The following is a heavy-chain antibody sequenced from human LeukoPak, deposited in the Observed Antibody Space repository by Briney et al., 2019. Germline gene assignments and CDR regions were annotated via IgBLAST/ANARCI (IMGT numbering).Heavy chain of an antibody. D-gene: IGHD5-24*01. J-gene: IGHJ4*02. CDR2: IIPIFGTA. CDR1: GDTLSTIA. Sequence: ASVKVSCKASGDTLSTIAISWVRQAPGQGLEWMGGIIPIFGTANYAQKFQGRVTITADESTSTAYMELSSLRSEDTAVYYCARAPEMATIYFDYWGQGTLVTVSS. CDR3: ARAPEMATIYFDY. V-gene: IGHV1-69*13.